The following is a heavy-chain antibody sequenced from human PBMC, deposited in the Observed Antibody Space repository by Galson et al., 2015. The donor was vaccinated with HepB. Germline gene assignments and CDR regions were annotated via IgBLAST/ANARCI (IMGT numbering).Heavy chain of an antibody. CDR3: ARDQVNYVFEKLYYYYYYMDV. Sequence: SVKVSCKASGYTFTSYAMNWVRQAPGQGFEWMGWINTNTGNPTYAQGFTGRFVFSLDTSVSTAYLQISSLKAEDTAVYYCARDQVNYVFEKLYYYYYYMDVWGKGTTVTVSS. V-gene: IGHV7-4-1*02. J-gene: IGHJ6*03. D-gene: IGHD3-10*02. CDR2: INTNTGNP. CDR1: GYTFTSYA.